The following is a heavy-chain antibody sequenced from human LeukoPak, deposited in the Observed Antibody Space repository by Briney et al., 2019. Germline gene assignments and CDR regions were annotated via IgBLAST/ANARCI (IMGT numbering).Heavy chain of an antibody. J-gene: IGHJ4*02. D-gene: IGHD2-15*01. Sequence: GGSLRLSCAASGFTFSTYGMHWVRQAPGKGLEWVAVTSYDGNNEYYADSVKGRFTIFRDNSKSTLYLQMNSLRAEDTAVYYCAKDRLYCSGGSCSSRAFGGYFDYWGQGTPVTVSS. CDR3: AKDRLYCSGGSCSSRAFGGYFDY. CDR2: TSYDGNNE. V-gene: IGHV3-30*18. CDR1: GFTFSTYG.